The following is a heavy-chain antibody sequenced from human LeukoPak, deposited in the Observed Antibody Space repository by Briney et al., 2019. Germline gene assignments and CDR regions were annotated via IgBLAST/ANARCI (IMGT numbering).Heavy chain of an antibody. CDR3: VRDWEGLNFDI. Sequence: SETLSLTCTVSGGSVRSYYWSWIRQPPGEGLEWIAYIHNSGGTNYNPSLKSRVTISVDTPKNQFSLKLRSVTAADTAVYYCVRDWEGLNFDIWGQGTMVTVSS. V-gene: IGHV4-59*02. D-gene: IGHD1-26*01. J-gene: IGHJ3*02. CDR2: IHNSGGT. CDR1: GGSVRSYY.